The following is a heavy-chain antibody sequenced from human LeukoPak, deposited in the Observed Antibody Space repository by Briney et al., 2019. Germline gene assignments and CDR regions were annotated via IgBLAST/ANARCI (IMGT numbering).Heavy chain of an antibody. D-gene: IGHD6-19*01. CDR3: ARGGWSLDY. J-gene: IGHJ4*02. V-gene: IGHV4-59*01. CDR2: SYYSGST. CDR1: GGSMSSYY. Sequence: SETLSLTCTVSGGSMSSYYWSWIRQSPGKGLEWIGYSYYSGSTVYNPSLNSRVTISVDTSKNQFSLKLNSATAADTAVYYCARGGWSLDYWGQGTLVTVSS.